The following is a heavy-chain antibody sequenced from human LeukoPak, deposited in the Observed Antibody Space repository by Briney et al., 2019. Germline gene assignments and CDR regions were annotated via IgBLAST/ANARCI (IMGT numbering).Heavy chain of an antibody. D-gene: IGHD3-22*01. Sequence: PSETLSLTCAVYGGSFSGYYWSWIRQPPGKGLEWIGEINHSGSTNYNPSLKSRVTISVDTSKNQFSLKLSSVTAADTAVYYCARSPPVSPYDRMKTGGYWGQGTLVTVSS. CDR1: GGSFSGYY. CDR3: ARSPPVSPYDRMKTGGY. J-gene: IGHJ4*02. V-gene: IGHV4-34*01. CDR2: INHSGST.